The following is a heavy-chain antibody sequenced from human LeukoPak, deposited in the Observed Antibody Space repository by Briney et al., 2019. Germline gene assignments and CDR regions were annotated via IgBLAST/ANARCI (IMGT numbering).Heavy chain of an antibody. D-gene: IGHD6-13*01. CDR1: GFIFSSHA. V-gene: IGHV3-23*01. J-gene: IGHJ4*02. CDR3: AKSRVSSWGAIDY. Sequence: GGSLRLSCAASGFIFSSHAMNWVRQAPGKGLEWVSGVSGSGSSTFYADSVKGRFTISRDNFKNILYLQMNSLRVEDTAVYYCAKSRVSSWGAIDYWGQGTLLTVSS. CDR2: VSGSGSST.